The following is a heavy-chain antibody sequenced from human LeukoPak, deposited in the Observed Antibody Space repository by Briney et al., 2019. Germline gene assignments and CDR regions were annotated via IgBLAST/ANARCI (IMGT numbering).Heavy chain of an antibody. D-gene: IGHD3-9*01. V-gene: IGHV4-34*03. CDR1: GGSFSGYY. CDR2: MNHSGRT. Sequence: SETLSLTCAVYGGSFSGYYWSWPRQPPGKGLEGIGEMNHSGRTNYNPSLKSRVTISVDTSQNQFSLKLSSVTATDTAVYFCQADAGIRDLGFDAFDIWGQGTMVTVSS. J-gene: IGHJ3*02. CDR3: QADAGIRDLGFDAFDI.